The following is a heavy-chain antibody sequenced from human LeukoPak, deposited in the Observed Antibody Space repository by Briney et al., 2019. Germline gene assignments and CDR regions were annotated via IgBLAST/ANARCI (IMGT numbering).Heavy chain of an antibody. V-gene: IGHV4-39*01. CDR2: FCHSGST. CDR1: GGSVSSSTYY. Sequence: SETLSLTCTVSGGSVSSSTYYWTWIRQPPGKGLEWIGSFCHSGSTYYNPSLKSRVTICVDTSKNQFSLKLSSVTAADTAVYYCATIPYYDYDMDVWGQGTTVTVSS. D-gene: IGHD2-2*01. J-gene: IGHJ6*02. CDR3: ATIPYYDYDMDV.